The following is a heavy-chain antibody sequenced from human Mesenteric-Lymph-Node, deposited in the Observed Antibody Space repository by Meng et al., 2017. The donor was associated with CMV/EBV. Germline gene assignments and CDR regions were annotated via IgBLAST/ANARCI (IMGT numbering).Heavy chain of an antibody. Sequence: GVSLKISSSASGFSFNSLEMNWVRQAPGKGLEWIAEITASSSMIYADSVKGRFTISRDNAKKSLYLQMDKLRPEDTAVYYWGRWGTFYYDTDGYWGQGTVVTVSS. CDR2: ITASSSMI. V-gene: IGHV3-48*03. CDR1: GFSFNSLE. J-gene: IGHJ4*02. CDR3: GRWGTFYYDTDGY. D-gene: IGHD3-22*01.